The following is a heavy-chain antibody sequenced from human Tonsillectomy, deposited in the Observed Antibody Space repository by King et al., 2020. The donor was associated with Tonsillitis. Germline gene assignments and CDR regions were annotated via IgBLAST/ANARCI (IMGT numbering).Heavy chain of an antibody. CDR3: ARDYSDNSGYYFGYFDY. D-gene: IGHD3-22*01. CDR2: IYTSGST. V-gene: IGHV3-53*01. J-gene: IGHJ4*02. CDR1: GFNVSSNY. Sequence: VQLVESGGGLIQPGGSLRLSCAVSGFNVSSNYMSWVRQAPGKGLEWVSIIYTSGSTYYADSVKGRFTISRDDSKNTLFLQMNSLRPEDTAVYFCARDYSDNSGYYFGYFDYWGQGTLVTVSS.